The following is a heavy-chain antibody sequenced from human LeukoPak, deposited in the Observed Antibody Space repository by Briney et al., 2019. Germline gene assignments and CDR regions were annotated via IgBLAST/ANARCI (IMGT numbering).Heavy chain of an antibody. V-gene: IGHV3-21*01. CDR1: GFTFSSYT. CDR2: ISSSSSHI. Sequence: GGSLRLSCAASGFTFSSYTMNWVRQALGKGLEWVSSISSSSSHIYYADSVKGRFTISGDNAKNSLYLQMNSLRAEDTAVYYCARVVPGTGFFYWGQGTLVTVSS. D-gene: IGHD2-8*02. CDR3: ARVVPGTGFFY. J-gene: IGHJ4*02.